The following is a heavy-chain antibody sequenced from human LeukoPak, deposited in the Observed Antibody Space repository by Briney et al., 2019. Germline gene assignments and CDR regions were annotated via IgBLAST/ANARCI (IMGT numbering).Heavy chain of an antibody. CDR2: INPNSGGT. V-gene: IGHV1-2*06. Sequence: ASVKVSCKASGYTFTGYYMHWVRQAPGQGLEWMGRINPNSGGTNYAQKFQGRVTMTRDTSISTAYMEPSRLRSDDTAVYYCATTIIIAARHSGFDYWGQGTLVTVSS. J-gene: IGHJ4*02. CDR1: GYTFTGYY. D-gene: IGHD6-6*01. CDR3: ATTIIIAARHSGFDY.